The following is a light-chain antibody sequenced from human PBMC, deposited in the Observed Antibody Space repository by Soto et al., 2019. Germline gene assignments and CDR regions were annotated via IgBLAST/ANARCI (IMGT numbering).Light chain of an antibody. V-gene: IGKV1-5*03. CDR3: QQYNSFTWT. CDR2: KAS. CDR1: HSISRY. Sequence: DIHMTQSPSSLSASVGYIVPITCRASHSISRYLNWYQQKQGKAPKPLIYKASSLESGVPSRLRGSGYGTELTITISSMKTDDFATYYCQQYNSFTWTFGQGTKVDIK. J-gene: IGKJ1*01.